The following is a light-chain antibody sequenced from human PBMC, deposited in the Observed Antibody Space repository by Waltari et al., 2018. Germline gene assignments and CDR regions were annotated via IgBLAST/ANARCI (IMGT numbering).Light chain of an antibody. CDR1: QSLLHSNGYNY. CDR2: LGS. V-gene: IGKV2-28*01. J-gene: IGKJ3*01. Sequence: DIVMTQSPLSLPVTPGEQASISCRSSQSLLHSNGYNYLDWYLQKPGQSPQLLIYLGSNRASGVPDRFSGSGSGTDFTLKISRVEAEDVGVYYCMQALQTPPWTFGPGTKVDIK. CDR3: MQALQTPPWT.